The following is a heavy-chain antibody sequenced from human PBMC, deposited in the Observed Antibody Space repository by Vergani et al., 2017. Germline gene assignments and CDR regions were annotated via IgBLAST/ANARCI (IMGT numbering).Heavy chain of an antibody. CDR3: AKANPRNSGYDYLYYYHAMDV. D-gene: IGHD5-12*01. Sequence: EVQLLESGGDLVQPGGSLRLSCAASGFTFNHYAMNWVRQAPGKGLEWVSGISGSGGSTYYAGSVKGRFTISRDSSKNTLYLHMNSLSAGDTAVYYCAKANPRNSGYDYLYYYHAMDVWGKGTTVTVSS. V-gene: IGHV3-23*01. CDR2: ISGSGGST. CDR1: GFTFNHYA. J-gene: IGHJ6*04.